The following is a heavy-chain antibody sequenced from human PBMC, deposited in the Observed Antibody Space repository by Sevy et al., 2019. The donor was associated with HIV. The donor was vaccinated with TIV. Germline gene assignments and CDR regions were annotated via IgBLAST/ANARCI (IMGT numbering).Heavy chain of an antibody. Sequence: SETLSLTCTVSDGSMSSYYWSWIRQPPGKGLEWIGYIYYNGNTNYNPSLESRVTMSIHTSMKQFSLKLRSVTAADTAVYYCARNLSPSGAFDIWGQGTRVTVSS. CDR2: IYYNGNT. D-gene: IGHD6-25*01. J-gene: IGHJ3*02. V-gene: IGHV4-59*01. CDR3: ARNLSPSGAFDI. CDR1: DGSMSSYY.